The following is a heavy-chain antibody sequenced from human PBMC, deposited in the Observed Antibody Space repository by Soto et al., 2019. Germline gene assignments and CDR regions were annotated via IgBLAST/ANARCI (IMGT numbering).Heavy chain of an antibody. D-gene: IGHD2-8*02. CDR2: ISGYNANT. J-gene: IGHJ6*02. V-gene: IGHV1-18*01. Sequence: QAQLVQSGSEVKRPGASVKVSCRSFDNTFTYYGINWVRQAPGQGLEWLGWISGYNANTKEAQKFQDRVSMTADTSTRTAYLEVRSLTSDDTVVYCCAAPGGHHFGLDVWGQGTTVTVSS. CDR3: AAPGGHHFGLDV. CDR1: DNTFTYYG.